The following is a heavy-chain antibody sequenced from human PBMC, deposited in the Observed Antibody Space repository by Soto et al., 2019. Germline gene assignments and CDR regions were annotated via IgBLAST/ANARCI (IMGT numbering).Heavy chain of an antibody. CDR2: VTHSGTA. Sequence: PSETLSLTCAVSGGSIDSGAFSLSWIRQPPGKGLEWIGYVTHSGTAYSIPSLNGRLTLSVDSSQNQFSLKLTSVTAADSAFYYCARIHWAQSSLDYWGRGILVTVSS. CDR3: ARIHWAQSSLDY. CDR1: GGSIDSGAFS. V-gene: IGHV4-30-2*01. D-gene: IGHD6-19*01. J-gene: IGHJ4*02.